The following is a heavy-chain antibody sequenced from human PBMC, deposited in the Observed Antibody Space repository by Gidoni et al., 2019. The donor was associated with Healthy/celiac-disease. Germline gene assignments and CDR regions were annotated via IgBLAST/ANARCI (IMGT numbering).Heavy chain of an antibody. CDR3: AREDGYYGSGSYYFDY. Sequence: QVQLQESGPGLVQPSQTLSLTCTVSGGSISSGDYYWIWIRQPPGKGLEWIGYIYYSGSTYYNPSLKSRVTISVDTSKNQFSLKLSSVTAADTAVYYCAREDGYYGSGSYYFDYWGQGTLVTVSS. D-gene: IGHD3-10*01. CDR2: IYYSGST. J-gene: IGHJ4*02. V-gene: IGHV4-30-4*01. CDR1: GGSISSGDYY.